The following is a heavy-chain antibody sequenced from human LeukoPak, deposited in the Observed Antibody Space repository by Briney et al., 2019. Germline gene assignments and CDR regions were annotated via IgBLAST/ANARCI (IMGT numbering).Heavy chain of an antibody. CDR3: AKERRGYSYGYIDY. D-gene: IGHD5-18*01. V-gene: IGHV3-21*01. CDR1: GFTFSTYN. J-gene: IGHJ4*02. Sequence: GGSLRLSCAASGFTFSTYNMNWVRQAPGKGLEWVSSISSTGSAKYYADSVRGRFTISRDNANHSLYLQMNSLRAEDTAVYYCAKERRGYSYGYIDYWGQGSLVSVSS. CDR2: ISSTGSAK.